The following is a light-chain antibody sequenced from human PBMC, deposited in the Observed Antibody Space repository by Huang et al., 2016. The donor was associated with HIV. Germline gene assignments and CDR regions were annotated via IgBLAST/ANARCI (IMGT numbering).Light chain of an antibody. CDR1: QSVDTY. Sequence: EIVLTQSPVTLSKSPGQRATLSCRTSQSVDTYLAWYQQKPGQAPTLLIYDASNRATGIPARFSGSGSGTDFTLTISSLEPDDFAVYFCQQRSTWPPTFGGGTTMEIK. J-gene: IGKJ4*01. V-gene: IGKV3-11*01. CDR3: QQRSTWPPT. CDR2: DAS.